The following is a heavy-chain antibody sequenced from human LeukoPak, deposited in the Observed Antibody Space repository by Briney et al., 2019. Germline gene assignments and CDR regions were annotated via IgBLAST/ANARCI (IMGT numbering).Heavy chain of an antibody. J-gene: IGHJ4*02. CDR2: IRSKANFYAT. D-gene: IGHD3-22*01. CDR1: GLTFSGSG. Sequence: GGSLKLSCAASGLTFSGSGMHWVRQASGKGLEWVGHIRSKANFYATAYAASVKGRFTISRDDSKNTAYLQMNSLKTEDTAVYYCTRPGDSSGYWDWGQGTLVTVSS. CDR3: TRPGDSSGYWD. V-gene: IGHV3-73*01.